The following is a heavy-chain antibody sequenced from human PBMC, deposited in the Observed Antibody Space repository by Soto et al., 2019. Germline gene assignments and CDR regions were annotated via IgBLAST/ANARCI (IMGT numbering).Heavy chain of an antibody. V-gene: IGHV3-48*02. J-gene: IGHJ4*02. CDR2: ITGNSDTI. Sequence: EVQLVESGGGLVQPGGSLGLSCAASGFTFSTYSMNWVRQAPGKGLEWISYITGNSDTIHYAYSAKGRFTISRDNAKNSVHLQMNSLRDEDTAIYDCTTSKGPLDYWGQGTLFTVSS. CDR1: GFTFSTYS. CDR3: TTSKGPLDY.